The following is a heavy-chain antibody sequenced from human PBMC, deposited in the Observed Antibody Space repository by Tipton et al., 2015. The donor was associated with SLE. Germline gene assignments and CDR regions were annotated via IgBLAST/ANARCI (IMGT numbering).Heavy chain of an antibody. V-gene: IGHV3-21*01. CDR1: GFIFSSYS. J-gene: IGHJ4*02. CDR2: ISSSSSYI. CDR3: ARDVYENTGYWGSSDF. Sequence: SLRLSCAASGFIFSSYSMNWVRQAPGKGLEWVSSISSSSSYIQYADSVKGRFTISRDNSKDTMYLQMNSLGVEDTAVYYCARDVYENTGYWGSSDFWGQGIQVTVPS. D-gene: IGHD3-22*01.